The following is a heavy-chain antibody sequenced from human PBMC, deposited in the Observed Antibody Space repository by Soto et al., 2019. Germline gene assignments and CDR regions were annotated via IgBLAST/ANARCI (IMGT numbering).Heavy chain of an antibody. D-gene: IGHD3-16*01. CDR2: INPSGGST. Sequence: QVQLVQSGAEVKKPGASVKVSCKASGYTFTSYYMHWVRQAPGQGLEWMGIINPSGGSTSYEQKFQGRVTRTRDTSTSTVYMELSSLRSEDTAVYYCANIMITFGGAYDAFDIWGQGTMVTVSS. V-gene: IGHV1-46*01. J-gene: IGHJ3*02. CDR3: ANIMITFGGAYDAFDI. CDR1: GYTFTSYY.